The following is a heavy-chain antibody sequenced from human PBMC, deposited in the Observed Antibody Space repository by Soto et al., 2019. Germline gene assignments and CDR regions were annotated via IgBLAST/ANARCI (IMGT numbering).Heavy chain of an antibody. CDR2: IHHTGST. CDR3: GGEVGYFDY. Sequence: SETLSLTCTVSGGSISSGDYYWSWIRQSPGKGLEWIGYIHHTGSTYYTPSLKSRVTISIDTSKNHFSLKLNSVTAADTAVYYCGGEVGYFDYWGQGTLVTVSS. J-gene: IGHJ4*02. V-gene: IGHV4-30-4*01. D-gene: IGHD1-26*01. CDR1: GGSISSGDYY.